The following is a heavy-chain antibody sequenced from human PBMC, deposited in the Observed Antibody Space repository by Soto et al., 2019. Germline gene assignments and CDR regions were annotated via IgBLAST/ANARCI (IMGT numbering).Heavy chain of an antibody. V-gene: IGHV3-21*04. CDR3: AKDPGSFHRWFDP. CDR1: GFTFSSYS. Sequence: SLRLSCAASGFTFSSYSMNWVRQAPGKGLEWVSSISSSSSYIYYADSVKGRFTISRDNSKNTLYLQMNSLRAEDTAVYYCAKDPGSFHRWFDPWGQGTLVTVSS. D-gene: IGHD3-10*01. CDR2: ISSSSSYI. J-gene: IGHJ5*02.